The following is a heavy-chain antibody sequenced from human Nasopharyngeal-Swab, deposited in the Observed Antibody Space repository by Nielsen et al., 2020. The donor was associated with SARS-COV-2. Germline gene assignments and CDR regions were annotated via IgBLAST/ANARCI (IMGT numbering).Heavy chain of an antibody. CDR2: ISAYNGNT. CDR3: AVLEDGLTLDDAFDI. J-gene: IGHJ3*02. Sequence: ASVKVSCKASGYTFTSYGISWVRQAPGQGLEWMGWISAYNGNTNYAQKLQGRVTMTTDTSTSTAYMELRSLRSDDTAVYYCAVLEDGLTLDDAFDIWGQGTMVTVSS. D-gene: IGHD5-24*01. CDR1: GYTFTSYG. V-gene: IGHV1-18*01.